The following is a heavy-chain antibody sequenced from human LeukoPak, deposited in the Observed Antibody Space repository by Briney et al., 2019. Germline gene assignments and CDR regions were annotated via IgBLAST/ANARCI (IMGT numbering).Heavy chain of an antibody. CDR3: AREEEYCSGGSCYSGLDY. D-gene: IGHD2-15*01. V-gene: IGHV1-2*02. CDR2: INRNSGGT. Sequence: ASVKVSCKASGYTFTSYGISWVRQAPGQRLEWMGWINRNSGGTNYAQKFQGRVTMTRDTSISTAYMELSRLRSDDTAVYYCAREEEYCSGGSCYSGLDYWGQGTLVTVSS. J-gene: IGHJ4*02. CDR1: GYTFTSYG.